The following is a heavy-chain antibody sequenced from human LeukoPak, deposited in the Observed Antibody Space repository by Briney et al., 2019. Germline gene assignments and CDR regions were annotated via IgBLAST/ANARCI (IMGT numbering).Heavy chain of an antibody. J-gene: IGHJ4*02. CDR3: ASVDPEPHLYVFDY. CDR1: GGSISSGGYS. V-gene: IGHV4-30-2*01. CDR2: IYHSGST. Sequence: SETLSLTCAVSGGSISSGGYSWSWIRQPPGKGLEWIGYIYHSGSTYYNPSLKSRVTISVDRSKNQFSLKLSSVTAADTAVYYCASVDPEPHLYVFDYWGQGTLVTVSS. D-gene: IGHD5/OR15-5a*01.